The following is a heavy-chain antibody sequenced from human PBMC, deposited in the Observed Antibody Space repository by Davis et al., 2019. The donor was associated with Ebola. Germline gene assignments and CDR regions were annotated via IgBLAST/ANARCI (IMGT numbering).Heavy chain of an antibody. CDR2: INHSGST. CDR1: GGSFSGYY. V-gene: IGHV4-34*01. Sequence: PSETLSLTCAVYGGSFSGYYWSWIRQPPGKGLEWIGEINHSGSTNYNPSLKSRVTISVDTSKNQFSLKLSSVTAADTAVYYCARGRVLVYAWGYYYYYGMDVWGQGTTVTVSS. D-gene: IGHD2-8*01. CDR3: ARGRVLVYAWGYYYYYGMDV. J-gene: IGHJ6*02.